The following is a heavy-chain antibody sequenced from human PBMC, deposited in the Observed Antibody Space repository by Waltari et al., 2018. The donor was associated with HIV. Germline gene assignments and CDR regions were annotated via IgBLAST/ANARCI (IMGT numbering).Heavy chain of an antibody. Sequence: QVQLVQSGAEVKKPGASVKVSCKASGYTFTSYDINWVRQATGQGLEWMGRMNPNSGNTGYAQKFQGRVTMTRNTSISTAYMELSSLRSEDTAVYYCARLGYCSSTSCYYYYYGMDVWGQGTTVTVSS. CDR2: MNPNSGNT. CDR3: ARLGYCSSTSCYYYYYGMDV. D-gene: IGHD2-2*01. CDR1: GYTFTSYD. J-gene: IGHJ6*02. V-gene: IGHV1-8*01.